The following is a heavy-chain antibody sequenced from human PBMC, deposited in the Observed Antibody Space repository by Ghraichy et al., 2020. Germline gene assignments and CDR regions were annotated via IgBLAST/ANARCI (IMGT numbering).Heavy chain of an antibody. Sequence: SETLSLTCTVSGGSISSYYWSWIRQPPGKGLEWIGYIYYSGSTNYNPSLKSQVTISVDTSKNQFSLKLSSVTAADTAVYYCASSGYYAHEFDYWGQGTLVTVSS. CDR2: IYYSGST. CDR1: GGSISSYY. CDR3: ASSGYYAHEFDY. V-gene: IGHV4-59*08. J-gene: IGHJ4*02. D-gene: IGHD3-22*01.